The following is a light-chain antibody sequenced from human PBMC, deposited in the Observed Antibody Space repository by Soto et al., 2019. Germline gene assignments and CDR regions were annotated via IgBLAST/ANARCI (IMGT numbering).Light chain of an antibody. CDR2: AAS. CDR1: QTISTY. CDR3: QQSYNTPLT. Sequence: DIQMTQSPSSLSASVGDRVTITCRASQTISTYLNWYQQKPGKAPKLLIYAASSLQSGVPSRFSGSGSGTDFTLTISSLQPEDFATYYCQQSYNTPLTFGGGTKVDIX. J-gene: IGKJ4*01. V-gene: IGKV1-39*01.